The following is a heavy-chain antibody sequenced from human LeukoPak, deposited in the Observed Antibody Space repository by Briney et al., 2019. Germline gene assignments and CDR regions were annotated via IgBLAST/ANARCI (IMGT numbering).Heavy chain of an antibody. CDR3: ARGDIPPAEYYYYYMDV. Sequence: SETLSLTCTVSGGSISSYYWSWIRQPPGKGLEWIGYIYYSGSTNYNPSLKSRVTISVDTSKNQFSLKLSSVTAADTAVYYCARGDIPPAEYYYYYMDVWGKGTTVTVSS. CDR1: GGSISSYY. D-gene: IGHD2-21*01. CDR2: IYYSGST. J-gene: IGHJ6*03. V-gene: IGHV4-59*01.